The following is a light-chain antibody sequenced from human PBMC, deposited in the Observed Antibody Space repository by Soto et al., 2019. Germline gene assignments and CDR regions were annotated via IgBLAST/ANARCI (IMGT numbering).Light chain of an antibody. CDR2: GAS. Sequence: EIVLTQSPATLSLSPGERATLSCRASQSVYSNLAWYQQRPGQAPRLLIYGASTRATGVPARFSGRGSGTEFTLTISSLQSEDFAVYYCQQYTNWPPNTFGQGTRLEIK. V-gene: IGKV3-15*01. J-gene: IGKJ5*01. CDR3: QQYTNWPPNT. CDR1: QSVYSN.